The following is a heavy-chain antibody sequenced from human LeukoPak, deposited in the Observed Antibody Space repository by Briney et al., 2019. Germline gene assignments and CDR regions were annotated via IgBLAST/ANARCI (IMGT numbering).Heavy chain of an antibody. Sequence: PGGSLRLSSAASGFIFDDYAMHWVRQAPGKGLEWVSGISWNSGSIGYADSVKGRFTISRDNAKNSLYLQMNSLRAEDTALYYCAKDRDYNWNFFDYWGQGTLVTVSS. CDR3: AKDRDYNWNFFDY. D-gene: IGHD1-20*01. CDR2: ISWNSGSI. J-gene: IGHJ4*02. CDR1: GFIFDDYA. V-gene: IGHV3-9*01.